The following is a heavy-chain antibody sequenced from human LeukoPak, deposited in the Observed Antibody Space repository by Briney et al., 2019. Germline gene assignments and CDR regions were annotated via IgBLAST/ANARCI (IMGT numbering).Heavy chain of an antibody. CDR3: ARFVYGSGSYYFDY. D-gene: IGHD3-10*01. Sequence: PSETLSLTCTVSGGSISSYYWSWIRQPPGKGLEWIGYIYYSGSTNYNPSLKSRVTISVDMSKDQFSLKLSSVTAADTAVYYCARFVYGSGSYYFDYWGQGTLVTVSS. CDR2: IYYSGST. CDR1: GGSISSYY. J-gene: IGHJ4*02. V-gene: IGHV4-59*01.